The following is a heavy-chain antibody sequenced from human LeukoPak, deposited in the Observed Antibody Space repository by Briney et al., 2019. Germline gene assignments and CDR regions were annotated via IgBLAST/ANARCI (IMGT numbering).Heavy chain of an antibody. CDR1: GFTFSSYA. CDR2: ISYDGSNK. Sequence: GRSLRLSCAASGFTFSSYAMHWVRQAPGKGLEWVAVISYDGSNKYYADSVKGRFTISRDNSKNTLYLQMNSLRAEDTAVYYCARSIAVAGTTDYWGQGTLVTVSS. CDR3: ARSIAVAGTTDY. J-gene: IGHJ4*02. V-gene: IGHV3-30-3*01. D-gene: IGHD6-19*01.